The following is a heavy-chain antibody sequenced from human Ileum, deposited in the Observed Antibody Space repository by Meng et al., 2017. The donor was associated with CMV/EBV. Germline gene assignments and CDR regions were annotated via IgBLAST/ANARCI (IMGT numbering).Heavy chain of an antibody. CDR3: AKGMTTLTTRVDY. CDR1: GFTFSKFA. D-gene: IGHD4-11*01. CDR2: ISGSGDNT. J-gene: IGHJ4*02. V-gene: IGHV3-23*01. Sequence: VHFCGSGGGWVQRGGSLRVSCAASGFTFSKFAMNWARQAPGKGLEWVSGISGSGDNTNYAHSVKGRFTISRDNSKNTLYLQMSSLRAEDTAIYYCAKGMTTLTTRVDYWGQGTLVTVSS.